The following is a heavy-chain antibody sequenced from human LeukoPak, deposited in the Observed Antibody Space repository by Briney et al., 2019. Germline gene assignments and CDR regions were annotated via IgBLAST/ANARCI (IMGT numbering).Heavy chain of an antibody. V-gene: IGHV3-7*01. CDR1: GFTFSSYW. J-gene: IGHJ4*02. Sequence: GGSLRLSCAASGFTFSSYWMSWVRQAPGKGLEWVANIKQDGSEKYYVDSVKGRFTISRDNAKNSLYLQMNSLRAEDTAVYYCARGPLRYFDWLSGLSSQYYFDYWGQGTLVTVSS. D-gene: IGHD3-9*01. CDR3: ARGPLRYFDWLSGLSSQYYFDY. CDR2: IKQDGSEK.